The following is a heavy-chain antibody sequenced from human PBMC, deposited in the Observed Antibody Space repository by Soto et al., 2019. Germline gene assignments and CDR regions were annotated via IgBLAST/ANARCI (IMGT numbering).Heavy chain of an antibody. Sequence: QVQLQESGPRLVKPSETLSLTCGVSDSSMSPYYWTWFRQAPGKGLEWIGHLLYRGTATYNPALQGRVTISLDTSKKQVSLQLSSVIAADTAVYYCAREKDFILGGYAFGYWGPGTLVTVSS. CDR3: AREKDFILGGYAFGY. V-gene: IGHV4-59*01. CDR2: LLYRGTA. CDR1: DSSMSPYY. D-gene: IGHD1-26*01. J-gene: IGHJ3*01.